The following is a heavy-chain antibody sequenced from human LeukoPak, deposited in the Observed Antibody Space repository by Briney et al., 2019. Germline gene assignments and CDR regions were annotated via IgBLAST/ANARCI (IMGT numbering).Heavy chain of an antibody. D-gene: IGHD3-22*01. CDR2: ISTNGDST. CDR1: GFTLSSFY. CDR3: VKDLALDRRGYYAFDY. V-gene: IGHV3-64D*06. Sequence: GGSLTPACSGSGFTLSSFYMHWDRQAPGKGLEYVSTISTNGDSTYYADSVKGRFTISRDNSKNTLYLQMSSLRAEDTAVYYCVKDLALDRRGYYAFDYWGQGTLVTVSS. J-gene: IGHJ4*02.